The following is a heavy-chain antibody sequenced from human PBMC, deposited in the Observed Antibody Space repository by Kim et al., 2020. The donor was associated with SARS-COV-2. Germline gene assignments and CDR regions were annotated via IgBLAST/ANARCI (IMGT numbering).Heavy chain of an antibody. CDR2: IYSGGST. CDR3: ASDRFIAAAGTYYYYCLDV. CDR1: GFTVSSNY. V-gene: IGHV3-66*01. J-gene: IGHJ6*01. Sequence: GGSLRLSCAASGFTVSSNYMSWVRQAPGKGLEWVSVIYSGGSTYYADSVKGRFTIFRDNSNNTLYFLMISMRAEETAVYYCASDRFIAAAGTYYYYCLDV. D-gene: IGHD6-13*01.